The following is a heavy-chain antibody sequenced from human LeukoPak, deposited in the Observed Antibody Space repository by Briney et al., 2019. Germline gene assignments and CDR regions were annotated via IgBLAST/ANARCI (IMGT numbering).Heavy chain of an antibody. J-gene: IGHJ2*01. CDR3: ARDVFDRGLQWYFDL. CDR2: IYRDGDT. CDR1: GFTVSTNY. V-gene: IGHV3-53*01. Sequence: PGGSLRLSCAASGFTVSTNYMSWVRQAPGKGLEWVSVIYRDGDTYYADSVKGRFTISRDSSKNILYLQMNSLRAEDTAVYYCARDVFDRGLQWYFDLWGRSTVITVSS. D-gene: IGHD3-16*01.